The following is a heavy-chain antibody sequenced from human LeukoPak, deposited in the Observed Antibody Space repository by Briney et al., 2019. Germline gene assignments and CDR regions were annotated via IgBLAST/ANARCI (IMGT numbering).Heavy chain of an antibody. CDR1: GYTFTDYS. CDR3: ARVGFRGYRWFDP. V-gene: IGHV1-2*02. Sequence: ASVKVSCKASGYTFTDYSIYCVRQAPGQGLEWMGWINPNSGGTNYAQKFQGRVTMTRDTSISTAYMDLSRLRSDYTAVYYCARVGFRGYRWFDPWGQGTLVTVSS. J-gene: IGHJ5*02. D-gene: IGHD6-25*01. CDR2: INPNSGGT.